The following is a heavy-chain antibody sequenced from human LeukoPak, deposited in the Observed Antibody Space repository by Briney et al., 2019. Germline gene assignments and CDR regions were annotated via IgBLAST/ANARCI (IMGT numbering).Heavy chain of an antibody. CDR3: AREKGSWYDNYYYMDV. Sequence: GASVKVSCKASGYTFTGYYMHWVRQAPGQGLEWMGWISAYNGNTNYAQKLQGRVTMTTDTSTSTAYMELRSLRSDDTAVYYCAREKGSWYDNYYYMDVWGKGTTVTVSS. CDR2: ISAYNGNT. CDR1: GYTFTGYY. J-gene: IGHJ6*03. D-gene: IGHD6-13*01. V-gene: IGHV1-18*04.